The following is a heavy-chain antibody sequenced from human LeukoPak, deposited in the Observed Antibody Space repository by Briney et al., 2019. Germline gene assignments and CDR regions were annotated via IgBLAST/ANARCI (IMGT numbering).Heavy chain of an antibody. CDR3: THSGSYYNEYYFDY. V-gene: IGHV4-59*11. D-gene: IGHD3-10*01. Sequence: SETLSLTCTVSGGSISSHYWSWIRQPPGKGLEWIGYIYCSGSTNYNPSLKSRVTISVDTSKNQFSLKLSSVTAADTAVYYCTHSGSYYNEYYFDYWGQGTLVTVSS. CDR1: GGSISSHY. CDR2: IYCSGST. J-gene: IGHJ4*02.